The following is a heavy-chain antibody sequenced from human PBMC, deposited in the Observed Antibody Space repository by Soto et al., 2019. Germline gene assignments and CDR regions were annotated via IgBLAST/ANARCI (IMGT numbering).Heavy chain of an antibody. CDR1: GLTFSSYA. CDR3: ASRSSGWYFDY. Sequence: EVQLLESGGGLVQPGRSLRLSCAASGLTFSSYAMNWVRQAPGKGLEWVSVISGSGGSTYYADSVKGRFTISRDNSKNTLYLQMNSLRAEDTAVYYCASRSSGWYFDYWGQGTLVTVSS. J-gene: IGHJ4*02. V-gene: IGHV3-23*01. CDR2: ISGSGGST. D-gene: IGHD6-19*01.